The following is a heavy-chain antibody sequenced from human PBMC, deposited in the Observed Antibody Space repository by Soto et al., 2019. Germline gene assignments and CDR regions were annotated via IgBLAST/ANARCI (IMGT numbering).Heavy chain of an antibody. Sequence: GGSLRLSCAASGFSFSNNGISCVRHAPGKGLEWVSTISSSGSNTYYADSVKGRFTISRDNSKNIVSVQMNSLRPEDTAVYYCARDRGYCTYDTSYWCFHLWGRATLVNVS. CDR1: GFSFSNNG. CDR3: ARDRGYCTYDTSYWCFHL. V-gene: IGHV3-23*01. D-gene: IGHD2-8*01. CDR2: ISSSGSNT. J-gene: IGHJ2*01.